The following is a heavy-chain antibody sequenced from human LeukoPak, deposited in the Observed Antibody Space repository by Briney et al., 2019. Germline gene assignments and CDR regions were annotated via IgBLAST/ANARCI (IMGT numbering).Heavy chain of an antibody. J-gene: IGHJ4*02. CDR1: GGSFSGYY. CDR3: ARGDSRPDY. D-gene: IGHD5-18*01. V-gene: IGHV4-34*01. CDR2: IYHSQST. Sequence: SETLSLTCAVYGGSFSGYYWSWIRQPPGKGLEWIGYIYHSQSTNYNPSLKSRVTISEDRSKNQFSLKLSSVTAADTAVYYCARGDSRPDYWGQGILVTVSS.